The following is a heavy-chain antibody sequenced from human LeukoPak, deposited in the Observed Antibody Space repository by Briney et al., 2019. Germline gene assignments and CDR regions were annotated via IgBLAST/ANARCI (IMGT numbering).Heavy chain of an antibody. CDR1: GGSISSYY. V-gene: IGHV4-59*01. Sequence: SETLSLTCTVSGGSISSYYWSWIRQPPGKGLEWIGYIYYSGSTNYNPSLKSRVTISVDTSENQFSLKLSSVTAADTAVYYCAREVPQYYDILTGYSYFDYWGQGTLVTVSS. CDR3: AREVPQYYDILTGYSYFDY. J-gene: IGHJ4*02. D-gene: IGHD3-9*01. CDR2: IYYSGST.